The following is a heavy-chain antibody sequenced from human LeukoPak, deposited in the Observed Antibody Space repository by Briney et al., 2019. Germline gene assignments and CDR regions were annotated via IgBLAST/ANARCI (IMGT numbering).Heavy chain of an antibody. CDR2: IRSKAYGGTT. Sequence: GGSLRLSCTASGFTFGDYGMSWVRQAPGKGLEWVGFIRSKAYGGTTEYAASVKGRFTISRDDSKIIAYLQVNSLKTEDTAVYYCTGSFGELSFFAYWGQGTLVTVSS. J-gene: IGHJ4*02. CDR1: GFTFGDYG. CDR3: TGSFGELSFFAY. V-gene: IGHV3-49*04. D-gene: IGHD3-10*01.